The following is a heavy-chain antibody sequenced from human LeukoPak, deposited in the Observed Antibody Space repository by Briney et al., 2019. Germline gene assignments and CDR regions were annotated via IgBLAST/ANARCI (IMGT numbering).Heavy chain of an antibody. J-gene: IGHJ4*02. D-gene: IGHD6-13*01. Sequence: SETLSLTCTVSGGAISSSSYYWGSIRQPPGKGLEWIGSIYYSGSTYYNPSLKSRVTISVDTSKNQFSLKLSSVTAADTAVYYCATIEYSSSWSAPYYFDYWGQGTLVTVSS. CDR1: GGAISSSSYY. CDR3: ATIEYSSSWSAPYYFDY. V-gene: IGHV4-39*01. CDR2: IYYSGST.